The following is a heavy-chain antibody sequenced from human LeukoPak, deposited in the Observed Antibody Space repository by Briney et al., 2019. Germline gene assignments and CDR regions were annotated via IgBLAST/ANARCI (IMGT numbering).Heavy chain of an antibody. J-gene: IGHJ4*02. CDR2: VYHSGSA. CDR3: ARDLRGIVAPPR. V-gene: IGHV4-4*02. D-gene: IGHD2-15*01. CDR1: GDSISSPKW. Sequence: SETLSLTCAVSGDSISSPKWWSWVRQPPGKGLEWIGEVYHSGSANYNPSVKSRVTISVDKSKNQFSLRLTSATAAGTAVYYCARDLRGIVAPPRWGQGTLVSVSS.